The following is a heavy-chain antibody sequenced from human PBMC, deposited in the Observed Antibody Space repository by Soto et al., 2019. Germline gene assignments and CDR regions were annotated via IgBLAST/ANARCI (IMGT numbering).Heavy chain of an antibody. CDR1: GFTFSNYG. V-gene: IGHV3-30*18. CDR2: ISYDGLNK. D-gene: IGHD6-19*01. Sequence: QVQLVEAGGGVVQPGRSLGLSCAASGFTFSNYGMLWVRQAPGKGLEWVAMISYDGLNKGYADSVKGRFTISRGNSKNTLYLQMNSVRGEDTAVYYCAKGSYSSGWNPADYWGQGTLVTVSS. J-gene: IGHJ4*02. CDR3: AKGSYSSGWNPADY.